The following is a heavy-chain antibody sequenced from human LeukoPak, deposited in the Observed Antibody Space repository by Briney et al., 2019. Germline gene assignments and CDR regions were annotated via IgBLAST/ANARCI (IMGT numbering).Heavy chain of an antibody. Sequence: GGSLRLSCAASGFTFSSYAMSWVRQAPEKGLEWVSAISGSGGSTYYADSVKGRFTISRDNSKNTLYLQMNSLRAEDTAVYYCAKCIVGATAPFDYWGQGTLVTVSS. D-gene: IGHD1-26*01. J-gene: IGHJ4*02. CDR3: AKCIVGATAPFDY. CDR2: ISGSGGST. V-gene: IGHV3-23*01. CDR1: GFTFSSYA.